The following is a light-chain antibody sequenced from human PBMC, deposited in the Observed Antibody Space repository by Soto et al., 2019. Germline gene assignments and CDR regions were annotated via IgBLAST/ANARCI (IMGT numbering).Light chain of an antibody. V-gene: IGKV1-5*03. J-gene: IGKJ2*01. Sequence: DIQMTQSPSTLSASIGERVTITCRASESIDNWLAWYQQKPGRAPKLLIFRASSLQSGVPSRFSGSGSGAEFSLTSRSLQPDDSATYFCQEHKTSYTLGQGPKLEIQ. CDR2: RAS. CDR1: ESIDNW. CDR3: QEHKTSYT.